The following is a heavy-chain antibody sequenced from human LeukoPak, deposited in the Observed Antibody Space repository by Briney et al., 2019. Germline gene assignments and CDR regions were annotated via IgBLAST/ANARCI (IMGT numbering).Heavy chain of an antibody. V-gene: IGHV4-34*01. CDR3: ARETMVRGVISGWFDP. CDR1: GGSFSGYH. Sequence: PSETLSLTCAVYGGSFSGYHWSWIRQPPGKGLEWIGKINHSGSTSYSPSLESRATISVDTPKNQLSLKMSSVTAADTAVYYCARETMVRGVISGWFDPWGQGTLVTVSS. D-gene: IGHD3-10*01. CDR2: INHSGST. J-gene: IGHJ5*02.